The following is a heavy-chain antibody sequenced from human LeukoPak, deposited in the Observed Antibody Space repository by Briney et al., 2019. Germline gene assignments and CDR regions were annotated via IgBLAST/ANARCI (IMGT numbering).Heavy chain of an antibody. CDR3: ARVDSYGYGTSDY. Sequence: ASVTVSCKASGYTFTSYDINWVRQATGQGLEWMGWMNPNSGNTGYAQKFQGRVTMTRNTSISTAYMELSSLRSEDTAVYYCARVDSYGYGTSDYWGQGTLVTVSS. V-gene: IGHV1-8*01. CDR2: MNPNSGNT. CDR1: GYTFTSYD. D-gene: IGHD5-18*01. J-gene: IGHJ4*02.